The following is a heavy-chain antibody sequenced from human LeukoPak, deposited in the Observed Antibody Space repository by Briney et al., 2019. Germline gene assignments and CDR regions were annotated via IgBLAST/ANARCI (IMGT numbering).Heavy chain of an antibody. V-gene: IGHV3-23*01. J-gene: IGHJ2*01. CDR2: ISGSGGST. D-gene: IGHD3-10*01. CDR3: ARGARFGEYFDL. Sequence: GGSLRLSCAASGFTFSSYAMSWVRQAPGKGLEWVSAISGSGGSTYYADSVKGRFTISRDNAKNSLYLQMNSLRAEDTAVYYCARGARFGEYFDLWGRGTLVTVSS. CDR1: GFTFSSYA.